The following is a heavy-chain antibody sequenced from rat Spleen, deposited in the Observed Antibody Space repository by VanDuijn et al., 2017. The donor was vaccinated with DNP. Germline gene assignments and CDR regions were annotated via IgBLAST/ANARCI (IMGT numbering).Heavy chain of an antibody. V-gene: IGHV5-20*01. CDR1: GFTFSDYY. CDR3: TRGGTYYFDY. D-gene: IGHD1-11*01. J-gene: IGHJ2*01. Sequence: EVQLVESGGGLVQPGRSLKLSCAVSGFTFSDYYMAWVRQAPTKGLEWVAYISNDGVSTYYGDSVKSRFTISRDNAKSTLYLQMDSLRSEDTDTYYCTRGGTYYFDYWVQGVMVTVSS. CDR2: ISNDGVST.